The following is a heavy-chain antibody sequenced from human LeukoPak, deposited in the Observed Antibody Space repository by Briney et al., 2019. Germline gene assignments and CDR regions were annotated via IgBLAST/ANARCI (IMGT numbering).Heavy chain of an antibody. V-gene: IGHV3-48*03. CDR1: GFTFISYE. CDR2: ISSSGSTI. D-gene: IGHD3-10*02. Sequence: GGSLRLSCAASGFTFISYEMNWVRQAPGKGLEWVSYISSSGSTIYYADSVKGRFTISRDNAKNSLYLQMNSLRAEDTAVYYCAELGITMIGGVWGKGTTVTISS. J-gene: IGHJ6*04. CDR3: AELGITMIGGV.